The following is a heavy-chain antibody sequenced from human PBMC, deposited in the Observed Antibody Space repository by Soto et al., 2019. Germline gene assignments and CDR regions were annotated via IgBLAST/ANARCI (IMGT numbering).Heavy chain of an antibody. Sequence: PSETLSLTCTVSGGSISSGDYYWSWIRQPPGKGLEWIGYIYYSGSTYYNPSLKSRVTISVDTSKNQFSLKLSSVTAADTAVYYCARAPIYIVVVTAQYYFDYWGQGTLVTVSS. CDR3: ARAPIYIVVVTAQYYFDY. CDR2: IYYSGST. D-gene: IGHD2-21*02. V-gene: IGHV4-30-4*01. CDR1: GGSISSGDYY. J-gene: IGHJ4*02.